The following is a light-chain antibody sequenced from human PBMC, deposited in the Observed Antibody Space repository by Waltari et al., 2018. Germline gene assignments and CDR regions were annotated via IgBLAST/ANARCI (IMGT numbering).Light chain of an antibody. V-gene: IGKV1-5*03. J-gene: IGKJ3*01. Sequence: DIQMTQSPSTLSASVGDRVTITCRASQSLGSWLAWYQQKPGKAPKLLIYKASTLLSGVPSRFSGSGSGTEFTLNISSLQPDDFATYYCQQYNSYSVTFGPGTKVDIK. CDR2: KAS. CDR1: QSLGSW. CDR3: QQYNSYSVT.